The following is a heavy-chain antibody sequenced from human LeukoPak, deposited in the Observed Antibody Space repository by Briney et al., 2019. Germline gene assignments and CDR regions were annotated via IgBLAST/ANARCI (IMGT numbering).Heavy chain of an antibody. D-gene: IGHD4/OR15-4a*01. Sequence: GGSPRLSCAASGFTFSSYWMSWVRQAPGKGLEWVSFIYSGGSTYYADSVKGRFTISRDNSKNTLYLQMNSLRADDTAVYYCARRAGAYSHPYDYWGQGTLVTVSS. CDR2: IYSGGST. CDR1: GFTFSSYW. V-gene: IGHV3-53*01. J-gene: IGHJ4*02. CDR3: ARRAGAYSHPYDY.